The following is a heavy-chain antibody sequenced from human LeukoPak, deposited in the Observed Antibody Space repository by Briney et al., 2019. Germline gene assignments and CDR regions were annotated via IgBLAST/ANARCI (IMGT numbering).Heavy chain of an antibody. V-gene: IGHV4-59*01. CDR1: GGSISSYY. CDR2: IYYSGST. J-gene: IGHJ6*02. D-gene: IGHD3-9*01. Sequence: SETLSLTCTVSGGSISSYYWSWIRQPPGKGLEWIGYIYYSGSTNYNPSLKSRVTISVDTSKNQFSLKLSSVTAADTAVYYCAGEGISYYDILTGYHYGMDVWGQGTTVTVSS. CDR3: AGEGISYYDILTGYHYGMDV.